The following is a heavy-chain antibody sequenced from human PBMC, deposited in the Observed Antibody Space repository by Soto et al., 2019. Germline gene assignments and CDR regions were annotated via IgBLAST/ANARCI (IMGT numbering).Heavy chain of an antibody. V-gene: IGHV4-34*01. CDR1: GGSFSGYS. D-gene: IGHD3-10*01. CDR3: ARVKAYYYGSGRIYYYYGMDV. Sequence: SETLSLTCAVYGGSFSGYSWSWIRQPPGKGLEWIGEINHSGSTNYNPSLKSRVTISVDTSKNQFSLKLSSVTAADTAVYYCARVKAYYYGSGRIYYYYGMDVWGQGTTVT. CDR2: INHSGST. J-gene: IGHJ6*02.